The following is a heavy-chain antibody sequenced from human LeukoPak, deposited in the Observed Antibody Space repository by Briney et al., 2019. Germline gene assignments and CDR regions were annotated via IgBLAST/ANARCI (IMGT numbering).Heavy chain of an antibody. D-gene: IGHD3-10*01. CDR1: GYTFTGYY. V-gene: IGHV1-2*06. Sequence: ASVKVSCKASGYTFTGYYMHWVRQAPGQGLEWMGRINPDSGDTNYQGRVTMTRDTSISTAYMELSRLISDDTAVYYCARWVIAAGVWGQGTLVTVSS. CDR2: INPDSGDT. J-gene: IGHJ4*02. CDR3: ARWVIAAGV.